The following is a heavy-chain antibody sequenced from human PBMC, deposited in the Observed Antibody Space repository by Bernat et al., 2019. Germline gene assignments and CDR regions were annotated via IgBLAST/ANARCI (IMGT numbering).Heavy chain of an antibody. D-gene: IGHD5-24*01. CDR3: ARDFLRERWLHRLDY. CDR2: ISYDGSNK. J-gene: IGHJ4*02. V-gene: IGHV3-30-3*01. CDR1: GFTFSSYA. Sequence: VQLLESGGGLVQPGESLRLSCAASGFTFSSYAMHWVRQAPGKGLEWVAVISYDGSNKYYADSVKGRFTISRDNSKNTLYLQMNSLRAEDTAVYYCARDFLRERWLHRLDYWGQGTLVTVSS.